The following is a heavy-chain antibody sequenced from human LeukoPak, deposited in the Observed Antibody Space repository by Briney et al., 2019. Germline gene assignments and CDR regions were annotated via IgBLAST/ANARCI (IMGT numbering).Heavy chain of an antibody. V-gene: IGHV4-39*07. CDR3: ARDSSGWYNYYYGMDV. D-gene: IGHD6-19*01. J-gene: IGHJ6*02. CDR1: GGSISSSSYY. Sequence: PSETLSLTCTVSGGSISSSSYYWGWIRQPPGKGLEWIGSIYYSGSTYYNPSLKSRVTISVDTSKNQFSLKLSSVTAADTAVYYCARDSSGWYNYYYGMDVWGQGTTVTVSS. CDR2: IYYSGST.